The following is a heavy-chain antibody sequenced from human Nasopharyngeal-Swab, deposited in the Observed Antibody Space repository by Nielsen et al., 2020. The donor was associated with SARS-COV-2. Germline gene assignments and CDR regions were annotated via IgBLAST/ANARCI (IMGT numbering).Heavy chain of an antibody. J-gene: IGHJ6*02. CDR1: GYTFTNYG. Sequence: ASVKVSCKASGYTFTNYGITWVRQAPGQGLEWMAWIRTYNGDTRYAQNFQGRVTVTTDTSTTTAYMEVRSLRSDDTAVYYCARDVEDSSGYYHYYYGMDVWGQGTTVTVSS. CDR2: IRTYNGDT. V-gene: IGHV1-18*01. D-gene: IGHD3-22*01. CDR3: ARDVEDSSGYYHYYYGMDV.